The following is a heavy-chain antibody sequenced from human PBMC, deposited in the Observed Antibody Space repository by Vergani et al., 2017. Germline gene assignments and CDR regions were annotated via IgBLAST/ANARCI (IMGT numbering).Heavy chain of an antibody. V-gene: IGHV4-39*01. CDR3: GVIMVRSPRPDNWFDS. D-gene: IGHD3-10*01. Sequence: QMQLQESGPGLVKASETLSLTCTVSGDSIISRSYYWAWIRQTPEKGLEWIGGMFHTGEASNSPSLQSRVAFSMDTSKNQFSLQLTSVTAADTAVYFCGVIMVRSPRPDNWFDSWGRGTLVTVSS. CDR1: GDSIISRSYY. J-gene: IGHJ5*01. CDR2: MFHTGEA.